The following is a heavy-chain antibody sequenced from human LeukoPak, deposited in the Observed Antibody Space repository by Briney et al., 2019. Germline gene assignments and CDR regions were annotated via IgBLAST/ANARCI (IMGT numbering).Heavy chain of an antibody. CDR2: INTNTGNP. J-gene: IGHJ6*02. V-gene: IGHV7-4-1*02. Sequence: ASVKVSCKASGYTFTSITINWVRQAPGQGLEWMGWINTNTGNPTYAQGFTGRFVFSLDTSVSTAYLQISSLKAEDTAVYYCARGSEVLRFLEWLPLAPYYYYGMDVWGQGTTVTVSS. CDR3: ARGSEVLRFLEWLPLAPYYYYGMDV. CDR1: GYTFTSIT. D-gene: IGHD3-3*01.